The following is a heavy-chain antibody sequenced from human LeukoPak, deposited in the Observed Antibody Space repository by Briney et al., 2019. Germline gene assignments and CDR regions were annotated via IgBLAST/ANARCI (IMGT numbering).Heavy chain of an antibody. CDR2: ISSSSSYI. J-gene: IGHJ4*02. D-gene: IGHD3-10*01. CDR3: ARGARGTMVRGVLY. Sequence: PGGSLRLSCAASGFTFSSHSMNWVRQAPGKGLEWVSSISSSSSYIYYADSVKGRFTISRDNAKNSLYLQMNSLRAEDTAVYYCARGARGTMVRGVLYWGQGTLVTVSS. CDR1: GFTFSSHS. V-gene: IGHV3-21*01.